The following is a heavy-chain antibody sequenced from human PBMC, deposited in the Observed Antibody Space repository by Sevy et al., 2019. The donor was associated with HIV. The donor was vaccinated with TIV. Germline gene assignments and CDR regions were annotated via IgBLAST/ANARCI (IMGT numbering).Heavy chain of an antibody. CDR2: VSGNSGAI. V-gene: IGHV3-48*01. J-gene: IGHJ4*02. CDR3: ARAMGGSYTPLDY. Sequence: GGSLRLSCAASGFTFSSDSMNWVRQAPEKGLEWMTFVSGNSGAINYADSEKGRFTISRDNAKNSLYLQMNSLRVDDTAVYYCARAMGGSYTPLDYWGQGTLVTVSS. D-gene: IGHD3-10*01. CDR1: GFTFSSDS.